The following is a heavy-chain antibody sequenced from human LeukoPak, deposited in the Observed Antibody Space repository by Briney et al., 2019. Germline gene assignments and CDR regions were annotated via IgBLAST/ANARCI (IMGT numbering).Heavy chain of an antibody. J-gene: IGHJ6*02. Sequence: RSLRLSCEASGFTFSHYAMHWVRQAPGKGLEWVAVTSSDGNKNYYADSVKGRFTISRDNAKNSLYLQMNSLRAEDTAVYYCARVDIGSRSGWPQGMDVWGQGTTVTVSS. CDR3: ARVDIGSRSGWPQGMDV. V-gene: IGHV3-30*04. CDR1: GFTFSHYA. CDR2: TSSDGNKN. D-gene: IGHD6-19*01.